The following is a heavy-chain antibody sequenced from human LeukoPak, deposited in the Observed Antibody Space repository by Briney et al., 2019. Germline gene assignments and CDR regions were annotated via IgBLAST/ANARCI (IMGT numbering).Heavy chain of an antibody. J-gene: IGHJ2*01. V-gene: IGHV4-59*08. CDR1: GGSISNYY. Sequence: SETLSLTCTVSGGSISNYYWSWVRQPPGKGLEWIGYIYYSGSTTYNPSLKSRVTISVDTSKIQFSLTLSSVTAADTAEYYCARRTYFDLWGRGTLVTVSS. CDR3: ARRTYFDL. CDR2: IYYSGST.